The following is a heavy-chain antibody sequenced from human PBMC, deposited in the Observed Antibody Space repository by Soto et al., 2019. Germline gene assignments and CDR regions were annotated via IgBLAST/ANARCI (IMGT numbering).Heavy chain of an antibody. Sequence: GESLKISCRGSGYGFNTNWFGWVRQLPGKGLEWVGIMYPGDSDTRYSPSLQGHVTLSADVSVSTAFLQWRSLKTSGTGMYFCARFPWDCNKTSGYYADHWGHGAQVTVSS. J-gene: IGHJ4*01. CDR2: MYPGDSDT. CDR1: GYGFNTNW. V-gene: IGHV5-51*01. D-gene: IGHD3-3*01. CDR3: ARFPWDCNKTSGYYADH.